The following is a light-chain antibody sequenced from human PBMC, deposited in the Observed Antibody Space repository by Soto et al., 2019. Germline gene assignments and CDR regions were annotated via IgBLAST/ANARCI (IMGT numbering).Light chain of an antibody. V-gene: IGLV1-40*01. Sequence: QSVLTQPPSVSGAPGQRVTISCTGSSSNIGAGYDVHWYQQLPGTAPKLLFYGNSNRPSGVPDRFSGSKSGTSASLAITGLQAEDEAEYYCQSYDSSLSGSVVFGGGTKLTVL. CDR3: QSYDSSLSGSVV. CDR1: SSNIGAGYD. J-gene: IGLJ2*01. CDR2: GNS.